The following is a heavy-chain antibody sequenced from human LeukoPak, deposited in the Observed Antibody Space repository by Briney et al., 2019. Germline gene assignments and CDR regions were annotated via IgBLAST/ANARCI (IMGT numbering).Heavy chain of an antibody. CDR3: ARDSRSHCGTDACYGPYFDC. J-gene: IGHJ4*02. D-gene: IGHD2-2*01. V-gene: IGHV3-48*01. CDR2: IRSSSTTI. CDR1: GFSFSAYS. Sequence: GGSLRLSCEASGFSFSAYSMSWVRQAPGKGLGWISYIRSSSTTIYYADSVKGRFTISRDNAENSMYLQMNSLRVEDTAVYFCARDSRSHCGTDACYGPYFDCWGQGTLVAVSS.